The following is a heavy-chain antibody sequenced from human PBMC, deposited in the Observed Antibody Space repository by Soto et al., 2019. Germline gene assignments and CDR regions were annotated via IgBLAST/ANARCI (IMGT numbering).Heavy chain of an antibody. Sequence: QITLKESGPTLVKPTQTLTLTCTFSGFSLSTSGVGVGWIRQPPGKALEWLALIYWDDDKRYSPSLKSRLTIAKDTSNDQVVLTMTNMDPVDTATYDCAHSSWYRILVDYWGQGTLVTVSS. D-gene: IGHD6-13*01. CDR1: GFSLSTSGVG. CDR3: AHSSWYRILVDY. V-gene: IGHV2-5*02. CDR2: IYWDDDK. J-gene: IGHJ4*02.